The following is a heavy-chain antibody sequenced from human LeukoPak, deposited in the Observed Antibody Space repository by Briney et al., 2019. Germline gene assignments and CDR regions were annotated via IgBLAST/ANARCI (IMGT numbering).Heavy chain of an antibody. CDR3: ARVVWGSYRYYYYMDV. J-gene: IGHJ6*03. V-gene: IGHV4-38-2*01. D-gene: IGHD3-16*02. Sequence: SETLSLTCAVSGYSISSGYYWGWIRQPPGKGLEWIGSIYHSGSTYYNPSLKSRVTISVDTSKNRFSLRLSSVTAADTAVYYCARVVWGSYRYYYYMDVWGKGTTVTVSS. CDR2: IYHSGST. CDR1: GYSISSGYY.